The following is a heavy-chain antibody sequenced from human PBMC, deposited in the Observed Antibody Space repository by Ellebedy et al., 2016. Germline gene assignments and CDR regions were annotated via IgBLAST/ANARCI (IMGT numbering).Heavy chain of an antibody. V-gene: IGHV1-69*13. CDR3: AGRDRLCSDESCCGSLVY. D-gene: IGHD3-16*01. Sequence: SVKVSCXASGGTFNDYAFRWVRQAPGQELEWMGGIVPIFGTPKYAQNFRGRVAISADQSTSTVYMDLSSLRPEDTAIYYCAGRDRLCSDESCCGSLVYWGQGTLVTVSS. CDR1: GGTFNDYA. CDR2: IVPIFGTP. J-gene: IGHJ4*02.